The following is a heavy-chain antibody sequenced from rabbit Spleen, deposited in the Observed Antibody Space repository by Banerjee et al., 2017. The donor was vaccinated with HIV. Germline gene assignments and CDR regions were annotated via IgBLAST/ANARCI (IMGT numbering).Heavy chain of an antibody. CDR2: INASSGST. CDR1: GFSFSNKAV. V-gene: IGHV1S45*01. Sequence: QEQLVESGGGLVKPEGSLKLSCTASGFSFSNKAVMCWVRQAPGKGLEWIACINASSGSTDYTNWVNGRFTISKTSSTVDLKMTSLTAADTATYFCARDKELDIWGYEFDLWGQGTLVTVS. D-gene: IGHD3-1*01. CDR3: ARDKELDIWGYEFDL. J-gene: IGHJ3*01.